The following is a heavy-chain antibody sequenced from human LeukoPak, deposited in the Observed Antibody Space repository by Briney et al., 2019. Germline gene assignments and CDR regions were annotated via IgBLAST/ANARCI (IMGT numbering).Heavy chain of an antibody. Sequence: EGSLRLSCAASGFTFSSYAMSWVRQAPGKGLEWVSAISGSGGSTYYADSVKGRFTISRDNSKNTLYLQMNSLRAEDTAVYYCAKCFGLWFGELFSFDYWGQGTLVTVSS. D-gene: IGHD3-10*01. V-gene: IGHV3-23*01. J-gene: IGHJ4*02. CDR2: ISGSGGST. CDR3: AKCFGLWFGELFSFDY. CDR1: GFTFSSYA.